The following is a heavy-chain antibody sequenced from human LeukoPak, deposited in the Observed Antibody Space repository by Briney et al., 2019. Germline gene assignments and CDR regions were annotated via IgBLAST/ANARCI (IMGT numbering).Heavy chain of an antibody. CDR1: GGSISSYY. J-gene: IGHJ6*02. V-gene: IGHV4-59*12. Sequence: SETLSLTCTVSGGSISSYYWSWIRQPPGKGLEWIGYIYYSGSTNYNPSLKSRVTISVDTSKNQFSLELSSVTAADTAVYYCAVKDYDFWSGSGMDVWGQGTTVTVSS. CDR2: IYYSGST. D-gene: IGHD3-3*01. CDR3: AVKDYDFWSGSGMDV.